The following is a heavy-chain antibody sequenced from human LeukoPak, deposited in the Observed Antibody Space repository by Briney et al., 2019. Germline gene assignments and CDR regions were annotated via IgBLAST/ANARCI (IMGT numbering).Heavy chain of an antibody. Sequence: GGSLRLSCAASGFTFDDYAMHWVRQALGKGLEWVSGISWNSGSIGYADSVKGRFTISRDNAKNSLYLQMNSLRAEDTALYYCAKGPGYSSSLNWFDPWGQGTLVTVSS. D-gene: IGHD6-13*01. J-gene: IGHJ5*02. CDR2: ISWNSGSI. CDR1: GFTFDDYA. CDR3: AKGPGYSSSLNWFDP. V-gene: IGHV3-9*01.